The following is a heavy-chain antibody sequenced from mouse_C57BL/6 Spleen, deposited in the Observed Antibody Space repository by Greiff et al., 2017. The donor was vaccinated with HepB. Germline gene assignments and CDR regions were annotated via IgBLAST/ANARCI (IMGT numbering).Heavy chain of an antibody. D-gene: IGHD2-4*01. Sequence: VQLQQSGPELVKPGASVKISCKASGYTFTDYYMNWVKQSHGKSLEWIGDINPNNGGTSYNQKFKGKATLTVDKSSSTAYMELRSLTSEDSAVYYCASFYDYDDGYYFDYWGQGTTLTVSS. CDR3: ASFYDYDDGYYFDY. J-gene: IGHJ2*01. CDR2: INPNNGGT. CDR1: GYTFTDYY. V-gene: IGHV1-26*01.